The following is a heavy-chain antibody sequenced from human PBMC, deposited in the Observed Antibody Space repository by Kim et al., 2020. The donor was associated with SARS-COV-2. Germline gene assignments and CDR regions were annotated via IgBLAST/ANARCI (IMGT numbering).Heavy chain of an antibody. CDR2: IHYSGKA. CDR1: GAFVSSSPYC. CDR3: ASHGPPYYSYSTRPLDY. V-gene: IGHV4-39*01. Sequence: SETLSLTCSVSGAFVSSSPYCWGWLRQPPGKGLEWIANIHYSGKAFYNPSLKSRVTISVDTSRNRFSLRLTAVTAADTAVYYCASHGPPYYSYSTRPLDYWGQGRLVTVSS. D-gene: IGHD3-10*01. J-gene: IGHJ4*02.